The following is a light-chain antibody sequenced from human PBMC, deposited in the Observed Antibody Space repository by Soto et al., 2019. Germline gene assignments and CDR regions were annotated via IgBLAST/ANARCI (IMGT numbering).Light chain of an antibody. CDR2: DAS. CDR1: RDISNY. V-gene: IGKV1-33*01. J-gene: IGKJ2*01. Sequence: DIQMTQSPSSLSASVGDRVTISCQASRDISNYLNWYQQKPGKAPHLLIYDASNLETGVPSRFSGSGSGTHFTFTISGLQPEDIATYYCQQYDNLPLTFGQGTKLEIK. CDR3: QQYDNLPLT.